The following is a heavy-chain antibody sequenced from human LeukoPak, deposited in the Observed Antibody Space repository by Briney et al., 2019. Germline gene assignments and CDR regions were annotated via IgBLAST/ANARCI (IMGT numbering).Heavy chain of an antibody. Sequence: GGSLRLSCAASGFTFSSYWMSWVRQAPGKGLEWVADIKQDGSEKNYVDSVKGRFTISRDNAKTSLYLQMNSLRAEDTAVYYCARSLWPEDYWGQGTLVTVSS. V-gene: IGHV3-7*01. D-gene: IGHD5-18*01. J-gene: IGHJ4*02. CDR1: GFTFSSYW. CDR3: ARSLWPEDY. CDR2: IKQDGSEK.